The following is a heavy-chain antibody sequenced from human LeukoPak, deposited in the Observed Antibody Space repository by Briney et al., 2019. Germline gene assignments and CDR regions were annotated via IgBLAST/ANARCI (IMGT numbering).Heavy chain of an antibody. CDR2: ISYDGSNK. D-gene: IGHD6-13*01. Sequence: GGSLRLSCAASGFTFSSYAMHWVRQAPGKGLEWVAVISYDGSNKYYADSVKGRFTISRDNSKNTLYLQMNSLRAEDTAVYYCAKGSAAGILGCDYWGQGTLVTVSS. CDR1: GFTFSSYA. CDR3: AKGSAAGILGCDY. J-gene: IGHJ4*02. V-gene: IGHV3-30*04.